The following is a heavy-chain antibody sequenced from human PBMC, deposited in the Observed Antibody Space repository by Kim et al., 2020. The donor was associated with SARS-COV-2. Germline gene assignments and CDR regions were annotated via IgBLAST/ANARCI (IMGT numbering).Heavy chain of an antibody. J-gene: IGHJ3*02. CDR3: AKDLGQKWAFDI. Sequence: GGSLRLSCAASGFTFDDYAMHWVRQAPGKGLEWVSGISWNSGSIGYADSVKGRFTISRDNAKNSLYLQMNSLRAEDTALYYCAKDLGQKWAFDIWGQGTMVTVSS. V-gene: IGHV3-9*01. CDR1: GFTFDDYA. CDR2: ISWNSGSI. D-gene: IGHD7-27*01.